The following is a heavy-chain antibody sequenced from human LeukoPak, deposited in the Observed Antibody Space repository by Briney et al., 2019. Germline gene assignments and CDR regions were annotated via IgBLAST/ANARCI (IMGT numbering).Heavy chain of an antibody. CDR2: ISGSGGST. CDR1: GFTFSSYA. Sequence: GGSLRLPCAASGFTFSSYAMSWVRQAPGKGLEWVSAISGSGGSTYYADSVKGRFTISRDNSKNTLYLQMNSLRAEDTAVYYCANSPYSSGWLSYYWGQGTLVTVSS. J-gene: IGHJ4*02. D-gene: IGHD6-19*01. V-gene: IGHV3-23*01. CDR3: ANSPYSSGWLSYY.